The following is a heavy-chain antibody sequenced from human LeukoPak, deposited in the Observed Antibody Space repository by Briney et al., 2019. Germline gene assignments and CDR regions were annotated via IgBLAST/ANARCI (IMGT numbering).Heavy chain of an antibody. CDR2: ISSSGSTI. CDR1: GFTFSDYY. D-gene: IGHD3-22*01. V-gene: IGHV3-11*04. Sequence: KTGGSLRLSCAASGFTFSDYYMRWIRQAPGKGLEWVSYISSSGSTIYYADSVKGRFTISRDNAKNSLYLQMNSLRAEDTAVYYCARARITMIGGSGYFDYWGQGTLVTVSS. CDR3: ARARITMIGGSGYFDY. J-gene: IGHJ4*02.